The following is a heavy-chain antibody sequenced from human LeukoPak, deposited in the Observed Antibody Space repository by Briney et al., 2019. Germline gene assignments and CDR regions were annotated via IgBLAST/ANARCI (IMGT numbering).Heavy chain of an antibody. CDR1: GFTVSSNY. V-gene: IGHV3-20*04. D-gene: IGHD6-19*01. Sequence: GSLRLSCVASGFTVSSNYMSWVRQAPGKGLEWVSGINWNGGSTGYADSVKGRFTISRDNAKNSLYLQMNSLRAEDTALYYCAREIAVAGTLDYWGQGTLVTVSS. CDR2: INWNGGST. CDR3: AREIAVAGTLDY. J-gene: IGHJ4*02.